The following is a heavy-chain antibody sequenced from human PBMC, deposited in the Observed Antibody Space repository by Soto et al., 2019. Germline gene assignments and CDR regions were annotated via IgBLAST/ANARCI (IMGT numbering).Heavy chain of an antibody. CDR1: GFSFSDYY. J-gene: IGHJ5*02. CDR2: IISSGSTI. V-gene: IGHV3-11*01. CDR3: ARESPFDP. Sequence: PGGSLRLSCAASGFSFSDYYMDWVRQAPGNGLEWVSFIISSGSTIYYADSVKGRFTISRDNANNSLYLQMNSLRAEDTAVYYCARESPFDPWGQGTLVTVSS.